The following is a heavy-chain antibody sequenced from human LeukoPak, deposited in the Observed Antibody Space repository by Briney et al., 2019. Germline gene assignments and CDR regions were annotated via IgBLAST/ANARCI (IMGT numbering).Heavy chain of an antibody. CDR3: AKDWAVAGTNYFDY. CDR2: ISGRGGST. D-gene: IGHD6-19*01. J-gene: IGHJ4*02. V-gene: IGHV3-23*01. CDR1: GFTFSSYA. Sequence: GGSLRLSCAASGFTFSSYAMNWVRQAPGKGLEWVSGISGRGGSTYYADSVKGRFTISTDNSKNTLYLQMNSLRAEDTAIYYCAKDWAVAGTNYFDYWGQGTLVTVSS.